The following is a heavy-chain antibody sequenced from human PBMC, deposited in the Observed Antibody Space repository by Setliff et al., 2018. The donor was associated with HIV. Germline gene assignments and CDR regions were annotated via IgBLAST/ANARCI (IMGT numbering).Heavy chain of an antibody. D-gene: IGHD3-22*01. V-gene: IGHV1-69*13. J-gene: IGHJ4*02. Sequence: SVKVSCKASGGTFSSYAISWVRQAPGQGLDWMGGIIPVFGTTNYAQKFQGRVTMTEDESTSTAYMELSSLRSEDTAVYYCARGGVYYYDSSGWSMDYWGQGTLVTAPQ. CDR1: GGTFSSYA. CDR2: IIPVFGTT. CDR3: ARGGVYYYDSSGWSMDY.